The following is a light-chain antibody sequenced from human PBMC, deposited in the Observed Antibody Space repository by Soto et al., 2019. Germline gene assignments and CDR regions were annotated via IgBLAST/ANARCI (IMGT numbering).Light chain of an antibody. CDR1: SSDVGTYNY. CDR3: SAYAGSTTL. Sequence: QSALTQPPSASGSPGQSVTISCTGTSSDVGTYNYVSWYQQHPGKAPKLMIYEVTKRPSGVPDRFSGSKSGNTASLTVSGLRAEDEADYYCSAYAGSTTLFGWGTKLTVL. V-gene: IGLV2-8*01. J-gene: IGLJ2*01. CDR2: EVT.